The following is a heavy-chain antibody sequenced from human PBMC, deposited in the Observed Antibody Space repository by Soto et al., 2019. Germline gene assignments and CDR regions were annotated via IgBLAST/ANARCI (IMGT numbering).Heavy chain of an antibody. V-gene: IGHV4-39*01. Sequence: SETLSLTCTVSGGSIGSSSYFWGWIRQPPGKGLEWIGNIYYSGITYYNPSLKSRVSISVDTSKNQVSLKLSSVTAADTAVFYCARIPARSSTSSPWGYYFYGMDVWGQGTTVTVSS. CDR3: ARIPARSSTSSPWGYYFYGMDV. D-gene: IGHD6-6*01. CDR2: IYYSGIT. J-gene: IGHJ6*02. CDR1: GGSIGSSSYF.